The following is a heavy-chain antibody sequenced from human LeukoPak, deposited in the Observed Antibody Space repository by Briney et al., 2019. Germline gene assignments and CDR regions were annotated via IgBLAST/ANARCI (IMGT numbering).Heavy chain of an antibody. CDR3: ANFGDMVRGKKNDAFDI. J-gene: IGHJ3*02. Sequence: GGSLTLSCAASGFTFDDYDMHWVRQAPGKGVEGVSLISGVGGSTYYAGSVKGRFTIYRDNSKNSLYLQMNSLRTEDTALYYCANFGDMVRGKKNDAFDIWGQGTMVTVSS. CDR2: ISGVGGST. CDR1: GFTFDDYD. D-gene: IGHD3-10*01. V-gene: IGHV3-43*02.